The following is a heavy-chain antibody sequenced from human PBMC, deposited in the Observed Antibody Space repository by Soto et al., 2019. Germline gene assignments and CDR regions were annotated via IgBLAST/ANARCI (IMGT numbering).Heavy chain of an antibody. D-gene: IGHD1-7*01. CDR1: GXTFISYS. Sequence: GSLRLSCASSGXTFISYSMSQVRHAPGKEVELVSAIDGSGYSPYFADFAKGRFPISRDNSKNTPYLKMNSLRAKDTAVYYCEKDPGKSGTHDYYYGMDVWGQGTTGTVSS. J-gene: IGHJ6*02. CDR3: EKDPGKSGTHDYYYGMDV. V-gene: IGHV3-23*01. CDR2: IDGSGYSP.